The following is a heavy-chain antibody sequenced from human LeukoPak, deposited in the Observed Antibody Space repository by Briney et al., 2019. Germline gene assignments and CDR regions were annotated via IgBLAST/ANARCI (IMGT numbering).Heavy chain of an antibody. D-gene: IGHD3-22*01. J-gene: IGHJ4*02. CDR3: ARATSSGYLPYYFDY. CDR1: GGSISSGNYY. V-gene: IGHV4-61*02. Sequence: SQTLSLTCTVSGGSISSGNYYWSWIRQPAGKGLEWIGRIYTSGSTNYNPSLKSRVTMSVDTSKNQFSLKLSSVTAADTAVYYCARATSSGYLPYYFDYWGQGTLVTVSS. CDR2: IYTSGST.